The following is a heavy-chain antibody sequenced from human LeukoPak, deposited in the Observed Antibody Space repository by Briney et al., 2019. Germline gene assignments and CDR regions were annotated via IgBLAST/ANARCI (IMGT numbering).Heavy chain of an antibody. CDR3: ARDTGYGSGSYYYYYYGMDV. D-gene: IGHD3-10*01. J-gene: IGHJ6*02. CDR1: GFIFSNYG. CDR2: IWYDGSNK. Sequence: GRSLRVSCAASGFIFSNYGMHWVRQAPGKGLEWVAVIWYDGSNKYYADSVKGRFTISRDNSKNTLYLQMNSLRAEDTAVYYCARDTGYGSGSYYYYYYGMDVWGQGTTVTVSS. V-gene: IGHV3-33*01.